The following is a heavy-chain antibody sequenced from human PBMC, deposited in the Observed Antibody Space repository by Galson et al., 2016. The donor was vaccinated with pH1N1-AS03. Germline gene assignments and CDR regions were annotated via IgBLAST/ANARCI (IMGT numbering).Heavy chain of an antibody. CDR1: GFTFSSYA. CDR3: AKDKKTSTGDLLGHDY. Sequence: SLRLSCAASGFTFSSYAMSWVRQPAGKGLEWVSAISGNGYYTFYADSVKGRFTISRDNSKNTLFLQMNSLRAEDTAVYYCAKDKKTSTGDLLGHDYWGQGTLVTVSS. V-gene: IGHV3-23*01. CDR2: ISGNGYYT. D-gene: IGHD7-27*01. J-gene: IGHJ4*02.